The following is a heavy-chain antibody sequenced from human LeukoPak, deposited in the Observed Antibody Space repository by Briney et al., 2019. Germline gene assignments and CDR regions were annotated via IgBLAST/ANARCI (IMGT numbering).Heavy chain of an antibody. CDR3: ARPGNYNYGGSDRYYFNY. J-gene: IGHJ4*02. Sequence: SETLSLTCTVSGGSISSYYWSWIRQPAGKGLEWIGRIYTSGSTNYNPSLKSRVTMSVDTSKNQFSLKLSSVTAADMAVYYCARPGNYNYGGSDRYYFNYWGQGTLVTVSS. CDR2: IYTSGST. D-gene: IGHD4-23*01. V-gene: IGHV4-4*07. CDR1: GGSISSYY.